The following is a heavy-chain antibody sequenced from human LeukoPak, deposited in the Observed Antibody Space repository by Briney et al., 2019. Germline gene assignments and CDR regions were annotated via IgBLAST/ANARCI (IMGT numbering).Heavy chain of an antibody. D-gene: IGHD3-22*01. CDR3: ARDPYYDSSGYYSFDY. CDR2: ISYDGSNK. Sequence: ERSLRLSCAASGFTFSSYAMHWLRQAPGKGLEWVAVISYDGSNKYYADSVKGQFTISRDNSKNTLYLQMNSLRAEDTAVYYCARDPYYDSSGYYSFDYWGQGTLVTVSS. V-gene: IGHV3-30-3*01. J-gene: IGHJ4*02. CDR1: GFTFSSYA.